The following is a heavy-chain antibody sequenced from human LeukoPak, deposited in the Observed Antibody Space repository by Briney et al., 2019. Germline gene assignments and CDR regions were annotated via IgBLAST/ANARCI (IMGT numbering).Heavy chain of an antibody. D-gene: IGHD6-19*01. CDR2: IIPIFGAA. V-gene: IGHV1-69*01. CDR1: GGTFSSYA. Sequence: SVKVSCKASGGTFSSYAITWVRQAPGQGLEWMGGIIPIFGAANYAQNFQGRVTITADESTSTAYMELSSLRSEDTAVYYCARDPSNTSGWMTWFDPWGQGTLVTVSS. CDR3: ARDPSNTSGWMTWFDP. J-gene: IGHJ5*02.